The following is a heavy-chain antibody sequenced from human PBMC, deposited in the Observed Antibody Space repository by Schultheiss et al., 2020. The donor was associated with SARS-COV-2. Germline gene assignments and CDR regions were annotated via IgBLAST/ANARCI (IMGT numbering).Heavy chain of an antibody. CDR3: ARVGRSYYGSGSPNWFDP. D-gene: IGHD3-10*01. Sequence: SQTLSLTCTVSGGSISNGGYYWSWIRQHPGKGLEWIGYIYYSGSTYYNPSLKSRVTISVDTSKNQFSLKLSSVTAADTAVYYCARVGRSYYGSGSPNWFDPWGQGTLVTVSS. J-gene: IGHJ5*02. CDR2: IYYSGST. V-gene: IGHV4-31*03. CDR1: GGSISNGGYY.